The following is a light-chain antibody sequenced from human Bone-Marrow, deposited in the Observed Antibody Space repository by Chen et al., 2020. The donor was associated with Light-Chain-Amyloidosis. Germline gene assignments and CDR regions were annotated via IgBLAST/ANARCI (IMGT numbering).Light chain of an antibody. J-gene: IGLJ1*01. CDR2: EVT. CDR1: SSDVGGDNH. V-gene: IGLV2-14*01. Sequence: QSALTQPASVSGSPGQSITISCTGTSSDVGGDNHVSWDQQHPDKAPKLMIYEVTNRPSWVPDRFSGSTSDNTASLTISGLQTEDEADYFCSAYTITNTLVFGSGTRVTVL. CDR3: SAYTITNTLV.